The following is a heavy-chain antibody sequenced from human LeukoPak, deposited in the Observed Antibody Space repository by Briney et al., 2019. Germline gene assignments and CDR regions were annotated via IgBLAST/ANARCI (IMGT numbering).Heavy chain of an antibody. D-gene: IGHD6-13*01. V-gene: IGHV3-7*01. CDR3: ARGSGSSWYFYFDY. CDR1: GFTFSTYW. Sequence: GGSLRLSCAASGFTFSTYWMSWVRQAPGKGLEWVANIKQDGTEKYYVDSVWGRFTISRDNAKNLLYLQMNSLRAEDTALYYCARGSGSSWYFYFDYWGQGTLVTVSS. J-gene: IGHJ4*02. CDR2: IKQDGTEK.